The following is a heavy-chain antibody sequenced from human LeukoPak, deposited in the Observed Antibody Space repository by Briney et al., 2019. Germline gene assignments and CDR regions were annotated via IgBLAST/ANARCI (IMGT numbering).Heavy chain of an antibody. CDR1: GYSFISYW. V-gene: IGHV5-51*01. CDR2: IFPGDSDT. D-gene: IGHD2-21*02. Sequence: GESLKISCKGSGYSFISYWIGWVRQMPGKGLEWMGIIFPGDSDTRYSPSFQGQVTISADKSTSTAYLQWSSLKASDSAVYYCARNLEYCGGDCYDYWGQGPWSPSPQ. CDR3: ARNLEYCGGDCYDY. J-gene: IGHJ4*02.